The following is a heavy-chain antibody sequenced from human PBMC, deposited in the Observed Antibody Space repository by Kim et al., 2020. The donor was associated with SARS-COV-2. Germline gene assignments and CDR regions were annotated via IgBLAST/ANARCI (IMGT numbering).Heavy chain of an antibody. D-gene: IGHD6-19*01. Sequence: YTGGSTHYADSVKGRFTTSRDNSKNTLYLQMNSLRVEDTAVYYCGRDSGWYWGGQGTPVIVSS. V-gene: IGHV3-53*01. J-gene: IGHJ4*02. CDR2: YTGGST. CDR3: GRDSGWYW.